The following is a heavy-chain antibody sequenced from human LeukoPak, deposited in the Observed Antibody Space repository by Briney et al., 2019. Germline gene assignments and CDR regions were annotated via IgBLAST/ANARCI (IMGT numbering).Heavy chain of an antibody. D-gene: IGHD2-2*01. CDR2: INPNSGGT. Sequence: ASVKVSCKASGYTFTSYDINWVRQAPGQGLEWMGWINPNSGGTNYAQKFQGRVTMTRDTSISTAYMELSRLRSDDTAVYYCARPKQGSSAPRSWFDPWGQGTLVTVSS. J-gene: IGHJ5*02. CDR3: ARPKQGSSAPRSWFDP. CDR1: GYTFTSYD. V-gene: IGHV1-2*02.